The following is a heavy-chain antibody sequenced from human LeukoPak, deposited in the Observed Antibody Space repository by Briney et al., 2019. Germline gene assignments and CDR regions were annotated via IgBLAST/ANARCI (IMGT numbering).Heavy chain of an antibody. CDR1: GYTVTSYA. CDR3: AREVRAFDY. CDR2: INTNTGNP. D-gene: IGHD4-11*01. J-gene: IGHJ4*02. V-gene: IGHV7-4-1*02. Sequence: ASVKVSCKASGYTVTSYAMNWVRQAPGQGLQWMGWINTNTGNPTYAQGFTGRFVFSVDTSVTTAYLQISSLKAEDNAVYYCAREVRAFDYWGQGTLVTVSS.